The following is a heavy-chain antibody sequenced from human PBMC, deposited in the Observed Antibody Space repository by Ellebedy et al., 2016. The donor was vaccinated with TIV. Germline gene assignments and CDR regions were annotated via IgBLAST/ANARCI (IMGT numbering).Heavy chain of an antibody. J-gene: IGHJ3*02. CDR2: INPNSGGT. D-gene: IGHD4-23*01. V-gene: IGHV1-2*02. Sequence: ASVKVSXXASGYTFTGYYMHWVRQAPGQGLEWMGWINPNSGGTNYAQKFQGRVTMTRDTSISTAYMELSRLRSDDTAVYYCARETVVTYCAFDIWGQGTMVTVSS. CDR3: ARETVVTYCAFDI. CDR1: GYTFTGYY.